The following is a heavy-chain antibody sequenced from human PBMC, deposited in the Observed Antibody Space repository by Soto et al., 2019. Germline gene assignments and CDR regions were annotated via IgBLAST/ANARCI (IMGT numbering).Heavy chain of an antibody. CDR3: VPSPLYTFDY. J-gene: IGHJ4*02. Sequence: GPLRLSCTASGFTFSTYNMNWVRQAPGKGLEWVASISSSSAYIHYADSVRGRFTISRDNAKNSLYLQMHGPRAEDTAVYYCVPSPLYTFDYWGQGTLVTVSS. V-gene: IGHV3-21*01. D-gene: IGHD2-2*01. CDR2: ISSSSAYI. CDR1: GFTFSTYN.